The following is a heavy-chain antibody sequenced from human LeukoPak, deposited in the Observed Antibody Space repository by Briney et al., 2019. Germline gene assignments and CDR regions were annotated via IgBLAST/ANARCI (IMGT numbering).Heavy chain of an antibody. CDR3: AKVNLVVPAAMGYFDY. V-gene: IGHV3-23*01. D-gene: IGHD2-2*01. Sequence: YPGGSLRLSCAASGFTFSSYAMSWVRQAPGKGLEWVSAISGSGGSTYYADSVKGRFTISRDNSKNTLYLQMNSLRAEDTAVYYCAKVNLVVPAAMGYFDYWGQGTLVTVSS. CDR1: GFTFSSYA. J-gene: IGHJ4*02. CDR2: ISGSGGST.